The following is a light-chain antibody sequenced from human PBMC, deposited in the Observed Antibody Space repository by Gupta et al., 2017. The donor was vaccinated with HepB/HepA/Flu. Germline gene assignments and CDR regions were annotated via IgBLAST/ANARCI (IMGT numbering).Light chain of an antibody. CDR1: SSDVGSYNL. CDR2: EVN. J-gene: IGLJ3*02. Sequence: QSALTQPASVSGSPGQSITISCTRTSSDVGSYNLVSWYQQHPGKAPKLLIHEVNKRPSGVSNRFSGSKSGNTASLTISGLQAEDEADYFGFSYADPSTWVFGGGSKLTVL. V-gene: IGLV2-23*02. CDR3: FSYADPSTWV.